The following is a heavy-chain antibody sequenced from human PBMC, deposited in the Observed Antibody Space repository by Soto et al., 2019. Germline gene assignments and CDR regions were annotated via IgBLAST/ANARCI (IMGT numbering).Heavy chain of an antibody. CDR1: GFTFSSCD. J-gene: IGHJ4*02. Sequence: EVQLVESGGGLVQPGGSLRLSCAASGFTFSSCDMHWVRQPTGKGLEWVSGIGTAGDTYYPGSVKGRFTISREDAKNSLYLQMNSLRAEDTAVYYCARAIERGRRGSTAYDYWGQGTLVTVSS. V-gene: IGHV3-13*01. D-gene: IGHD3-16*01. CDR3: ARAIERGRRGSTAYDY. CDR2: IGTAGDT.